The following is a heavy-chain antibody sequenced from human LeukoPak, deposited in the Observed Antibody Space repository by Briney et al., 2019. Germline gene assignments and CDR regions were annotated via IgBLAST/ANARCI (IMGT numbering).Heavy chain of an antibody. CDR2: IYHSGST. D-gene: IGHD5-24*01. CDR1: GGSISSSNW. V-gene: IGHV4-4*02. CDR3: ARVTRRDGYNYPDPSIDY. Sequence: PSGTLSLTCAVSGGSISSSNWWSWVRQPPGNGLEWIGEIYHSGSTNYNPSLKSRVTISVGKSKNQFSLKLSSVTDADTAVYYCARVTRRDGYNYPDPSIDYWGQGTLVTVSS. J-gene: IGHJ4*02.